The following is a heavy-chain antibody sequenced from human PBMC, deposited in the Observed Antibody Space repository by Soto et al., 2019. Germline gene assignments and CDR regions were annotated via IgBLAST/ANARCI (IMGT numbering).Heavy chain of an antibody. D-gene: IGHD3-16*01. CDR1: GYTFTNFG. Sequence: QVQLVQSGAEVKKPGASVKVSCKASGYTFTNFGISWVRKAPGQGLEWMGWISAYNCNTTYAQNFQGRVTMTTDTCTSTAYMELRSLRSDDTAVYCCARGGTPIGYWGQGTLVTVSS. V-gene: IGHV1-18*01. J-gene: IGHJ4*02. CDR3: ARGGTPIGY. CDR2: ISAYNCNT.